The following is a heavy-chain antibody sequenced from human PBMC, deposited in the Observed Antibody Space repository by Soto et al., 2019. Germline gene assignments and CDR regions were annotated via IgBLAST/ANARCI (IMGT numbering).Heavy chain of an antibody. CDR1: GFSLSTSGVA. V-gene: IGHV2-5*02. CDR3: AHRPPERGLATFVP. J-gene: IGHJ5*02. Sequence: QITLKESGPTLVKPTQTLTLTCTFSGFSLSTSGVAVGWIRQPPGKALEWLALIYWDDDKRYSPSLKSRLTITTDTYKNQVVLTMTNMHPVDTATYYCAHRPPERGLATFVPWGQGTLVTVSS. CDR2: IYWDDDK. D-gene: IGHD1-1*01.